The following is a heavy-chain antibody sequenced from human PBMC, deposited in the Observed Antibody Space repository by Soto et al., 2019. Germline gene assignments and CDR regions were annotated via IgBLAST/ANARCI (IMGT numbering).Heavy chain of an antibody. J-gene: IGHJ6*02. Sequence: EVQLLESGGGLVQPGGSLRLSCAASGFTFSSYAMSWVRQAPGKWLEWVSAISGSGGSTYYADSVKGRFTISRDNSKNTLYMQINSLRAEDTAVYYCAKKRTAAAGPAVWGQGATVTVSS. D-gene: IGHD6-13*01. CDR2: ISGSGGST. V-gene: IGHV3-23*01. CDR1: GFTFSSYA. CDR3: AKKRTAAAGPAV.